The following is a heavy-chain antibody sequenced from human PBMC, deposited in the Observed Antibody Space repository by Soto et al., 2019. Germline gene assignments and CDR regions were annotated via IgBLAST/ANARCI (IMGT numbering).Heavy chain of an antibody. CDR1: GFSLSTSGMR. CDR3: ARIGYGYWFDP. CDR2: IDWDDDK. J-gene: IGHJ5*02. V-gene: IGHV2-70*04. Sequence: SGPTLVNPTQTLTLTCTFSGFSLSTSGMRVSWIRQPPGKALEWLARIDWDDDKFYSTSLKTRLTISKDTSKNQVVLTMTNMEPVDTATYYCARIGYGYWFDPWGQGTLVTGSS. D-gene: IGHD5-18*01.